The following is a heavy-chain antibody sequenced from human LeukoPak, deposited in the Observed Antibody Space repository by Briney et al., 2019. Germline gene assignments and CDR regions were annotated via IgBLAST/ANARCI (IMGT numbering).Heavy chain of an antibody. CDR1: GGSIIGYY. D-gene: IGHD6-13*01. CDR3: ARDAYSNSYYWFDP. J-gene: IGHJ5*02. Sequence: SETLSLTCTVSGGSIIGYYWSWIRQPAGEGLEWIGRIYSSGSTNYNPSLQSRVTISVDKSNNQFSLKLTPVTAADTAVYYCARDAYSNSYYWFDPWGQGTLVTVSS. V-gene: IGHV4-4*07. CDR2: IYSSGST.